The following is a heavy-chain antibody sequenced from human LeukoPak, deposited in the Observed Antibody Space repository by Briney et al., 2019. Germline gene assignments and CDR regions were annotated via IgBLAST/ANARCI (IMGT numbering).Heavy chain of an antibody. V-gene: IGHV4-38-2*02. CDR3: ARDPRWLTPDCTSTSCYENCFDP. Sequence: PSETLSLTCGVSGYSISSGYQWAWIRQSPGEGLEWIGSIYHSGSAHYNPSLKSRVTISVETSKNQFSLNMYSVTAADTAVYYCARDPRWLTPDCTSTSCYENCFDPWGQGTLVTVSS. J-gene: IGHJ5*02. D-gene: IGHD2-2*01. CDR2: IYHSGSA. CDR1: GYSISSGYQ.